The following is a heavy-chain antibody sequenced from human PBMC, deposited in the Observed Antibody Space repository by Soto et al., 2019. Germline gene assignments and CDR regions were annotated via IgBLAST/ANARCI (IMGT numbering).Heavy chain of an antibody. CDR3: ARRKYYYDSSGYGMDV. Sequence: PVGSLKLSCAASGFTFSSYWMSWVRQAPGKGLEWVANIKQDGSEKYYVDSVKGRFTISRDNAKNSLYLQMNSLRAEDTAVYYCARRKYYYDSSGYGMDVWGQGTTVTGSS. V-gene: IGHV3-7*01. J-gene: IGHJ6*02. CDR2: IKQDGSEK. CDR1: GFTFSSYW. D-gene: IGHD3-22*01.